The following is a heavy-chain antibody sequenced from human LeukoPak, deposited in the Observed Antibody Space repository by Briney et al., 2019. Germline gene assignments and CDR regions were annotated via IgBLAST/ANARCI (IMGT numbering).Heavy chain of an antibody. V-gene: IGHV4-39*01. CDR2: IYYRGST. D-gene: IGHD3-22*01. CDR1: GDSISSSSYY. Sequence: SETLSLTCTISGDSISSSSYYWGWIRQPPGKGLEWIGDIYYRGSTYYSPSLKSRVSISIDTSNNQFSLTLNSVTAADTALYFCARRRYYDSTGYLDWGQGTLVTFSS. J-gene: IGHJ1*01. CDR3: ARRRYYDSTGYLD.